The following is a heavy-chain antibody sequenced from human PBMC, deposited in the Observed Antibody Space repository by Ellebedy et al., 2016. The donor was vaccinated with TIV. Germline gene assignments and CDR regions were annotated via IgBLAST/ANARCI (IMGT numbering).Heavy chain of an antibody. CDR2: INPSGGRT. V-gene: IGHV1-46*01. CDR3: ARDDGSGYHPDY. Sequence: ASVKVSXXASGYTFTGQYIHWVRQAPGQGLEWLGLINPSGGRTTYAQKFQGRVTVTTDTSTRTVYMELRSLRSEDTAVYYCARDDGSGYHPDYWGQGTLVTVSS. CDR1: GYTFTGQY. D-gene: IGHD3-22*01. J-gene: IGHJ4*02.